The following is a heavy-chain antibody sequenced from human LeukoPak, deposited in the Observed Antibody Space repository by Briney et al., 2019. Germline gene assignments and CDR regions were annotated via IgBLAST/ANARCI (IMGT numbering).Heavy chain of an antibody. D-gene: IGHD6-19*01. V-gene: IGHV3-30-3*01. CDR2: ISYDGTNK. Sequence: PGGSLRLSCAASGFTFSSYAMHWVGQAAGKGPEWVAIISYDGTNKDYADSVKGRFTISRDNSKNTLYLQMNSLRAEDTAVYYCAKGGWLEYWGQGTLVTVSP. J-gene: IGHJ4*02. CDR1: GFTFSSYA. CDR3: AKGGWLEY.